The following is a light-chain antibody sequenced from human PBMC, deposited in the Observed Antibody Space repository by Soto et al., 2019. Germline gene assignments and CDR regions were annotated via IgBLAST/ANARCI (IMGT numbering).Light chain of an antibody. CDR2: DAS. Sequence: DIQMTQSPSTPSASVGDRVTITCRASQSISSWLAWYQQKPGKAPKLLIYDASSLESGVPSRFSGSGSGTEFTLTISSLQPDDFATYYCQQYNSYSPWTFGQGTKVKIK. V-gene: IGKV1-5*01. CDR1: QSISSW. CDR3: QQYNSYSPWT. J-gene: IGKJ1*01.